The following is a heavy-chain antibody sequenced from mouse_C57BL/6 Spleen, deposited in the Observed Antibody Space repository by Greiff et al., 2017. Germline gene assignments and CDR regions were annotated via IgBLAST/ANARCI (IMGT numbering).Heavy chain of an antibody. D-gene: IGHD1-1*01. V-gene: IGHV5-17*01. CDR1: GFTFSDYG. J-gene: IGHJ2*01. CDR3: ERDCGSSYVGYFDY. CDR2: ISSGSSTI. Sequence: EVKLVESGGGLVKPGGSLKLSCAASGFTFSDYGMHWVRQAPEKGLEWVAYISSGSSTIYYADTVKGRFTISRDNAKNTLFLQMTSRRSADTAMYDCERDCGSSYVGYFDYWGQGTTLTVSS.